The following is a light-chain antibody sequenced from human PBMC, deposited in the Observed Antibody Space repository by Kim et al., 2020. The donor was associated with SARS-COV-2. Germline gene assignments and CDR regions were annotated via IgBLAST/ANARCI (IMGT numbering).Light chain of an antibody. J-gene: IGLJ1*01. V-gene: IGLV3-1*01. Sequence: SVSPGQTASITCSGDKLGDKYVCWYQQKPGQSPVLVIYQDSKRPSGIPERFSGSNSGKTATLTISGTQAMDEADYYCQAWDSSTEVFGTGTKVTVL. CDR3: QAWDSSTEV. CDR1: KLGDKY. CDR2: QDS.